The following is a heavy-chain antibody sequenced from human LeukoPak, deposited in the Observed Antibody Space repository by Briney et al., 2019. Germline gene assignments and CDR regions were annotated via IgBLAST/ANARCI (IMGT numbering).Heavy chain of an antibody. J-gene: IGHJ3*02. CDR1: GGSISSYY. Sequence: SGTLSLTCTVSGGSISSYYWSWIRQPPGKGLEWIGYIYYSGSTNYNPSLKSRVTISVDTSKNQFSLKLSSVTAADTAVYYCARHVTYYDILTGYYVDAFDIWGQGTMVTVSS. CDR2: IYYSGST. CDR3: ARHVTYYDILTGYYVDAFDI. D-gene: IGHD3-9*01. V-gene: IGHV4-59*08.